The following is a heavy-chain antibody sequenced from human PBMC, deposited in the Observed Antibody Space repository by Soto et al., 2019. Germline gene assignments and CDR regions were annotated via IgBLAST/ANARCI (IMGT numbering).Heavy chain of an antibody. CDR3: ARDRRAYLQKTGTINWFDP. CDR2: IYYSGST. V-gene: IGHV4-30-4*08. D-gene: IGHD1-7*01. CDR1: AGSISSGDYY. J-gene: IGHJ5*02. Sequence: PSETLSLTCTVSAGSISSGDYYWSWIRQPPGKGLEWIGYIYYSGSTYYNPSLKSRVTISVDTSKNQFSLKLSSVTAADTAVYYGARDRRAYLQKTGTINWFDPWGQGTLVTVAT.